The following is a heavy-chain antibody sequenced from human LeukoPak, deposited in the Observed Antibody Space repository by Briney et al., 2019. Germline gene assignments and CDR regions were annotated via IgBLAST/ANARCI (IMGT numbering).Heavy chain of an antibody. CDR1: GYTFTSYD. CDR3: ARDSSGWYQENYFDY. Sequence: ASVKVSCKASGYTFTSYDTNWVRQATGQGLEWMGWMNPNSGNTGYAQKFQGRVTMTRNTSISTAYMELSSLRAEDTAVYYCARDSSGWYQENYFDYWGQGTLVTVSS. D-gene: IGHD6-19*01. V-gene: IGHV1-8*01. J-gene: IGHJ4*02. CDR2: MNPNSGNT.